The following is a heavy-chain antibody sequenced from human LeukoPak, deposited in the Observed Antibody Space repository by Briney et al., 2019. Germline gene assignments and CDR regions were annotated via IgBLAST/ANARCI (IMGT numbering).Heavy chain of an antibody. CDR2: IRYDGSNK. Sequence: GGSLRLSCAASGFTFSSYGMHWVRQAPGKGLEWVAFIRYDGSNKYYADSVKGRFTISRDNSKNTLYLQMNSLRAEDTAVYYCASSRFRELLIGFDYWGQGTLVTVSS. J-gene: IGHJ4*02. D-gene: IGHD3-10*01. CDR1: GFTFSSYG. CDR3: ASSRFRELLIGFDY. V-gene: IGHV3-30*02.